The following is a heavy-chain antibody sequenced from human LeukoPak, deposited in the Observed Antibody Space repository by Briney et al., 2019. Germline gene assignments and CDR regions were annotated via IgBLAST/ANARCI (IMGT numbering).Heavy chain of an antibody. CDR2: IYSGGST. CDR3: AREDPGWFDP. J-gene: IGHJ5*02. CDR1: GYTVSSNY. V-gene: IGHV3-53*01. Sequence: PGGSLRLSCAASGYTVSSNYMSWVRQAPGKGLEWVSVIYSGGSTYYADSVKGRFTISRDNSKNTLYLQMNSLRAEDTAVYYCAREDPGWFDPWGQGTLVTVSS.